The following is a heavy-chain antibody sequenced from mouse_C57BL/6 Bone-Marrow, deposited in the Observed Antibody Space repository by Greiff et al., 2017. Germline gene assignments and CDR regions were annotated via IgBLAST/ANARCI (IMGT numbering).Heavy chain of an antibody. Sequence: QVQLQQPGAELVRPGSSVKLSCKASGYTFTSYWMHWVKQRPIQGLEWIGNIDPSDSETHYNQKFKDKATLTVDKSSSTAYMQLSSLTSEDSAVYYCATARDYSYPACFAYWGQGTLVTVSA. CDR2: IDPSDSET. CDR3: ATARDYSYPACFAY. D-gene: IGHD2-12*01. V-gene: IGHV1-52*01. CDR1: GYTFTSYW. J-gene: IGHJ3*01.